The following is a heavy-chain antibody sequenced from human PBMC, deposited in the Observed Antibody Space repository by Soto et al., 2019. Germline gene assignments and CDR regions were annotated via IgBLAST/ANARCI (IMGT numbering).Heavy chain of an antibody. CDR1: GFTFTNYA. CDR3: AKDTAVSGSSRWES. D-gene: IGHD6-19*01. V-gene: IGHV3-23*01. CDR2: ISSSGGST. J-gene: IGHJ5*02. Sequence: GGSLRLSCAASGFTFTNYAMNWARQAPGKGLEWVSTISSSGGSTYYADSVKGRFTISRDNSKNTLYLQMNSLRAEDTALYYCAKDTAVSGSSRWESWGQGTLVTVSS.